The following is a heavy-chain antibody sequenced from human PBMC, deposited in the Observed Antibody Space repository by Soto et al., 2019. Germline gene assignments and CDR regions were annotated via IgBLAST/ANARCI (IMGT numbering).Heavy chain of an antibody. Sequence: QVQLVESGGGVVQPGRSLRLSCAASGFTFNNYAMHWVRQPPGKGLEWVAVISYDGSDKHYADSVQGRFTISRENYKNTLYVKMNSVRAGDTGVYYCARPTMIRGVLGYWGQGTLVTISS. V-gene: IGHV3-30*04. CDR2: ISYDGSDK. CDR3: ARPTMIRGVLGY. CDR1: GFTFNNYA. J-gene: IGHJ4*02. D-gene: IGHD3-10*01.